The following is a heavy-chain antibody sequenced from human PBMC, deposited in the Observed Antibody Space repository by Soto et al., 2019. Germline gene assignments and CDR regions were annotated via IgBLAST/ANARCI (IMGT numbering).Heavy chain of an antibody. CDR1: GFTFSSYG. V-gene: IGHV3-33*01. J-gene: IGHJ4*02. CDR2: IWYDGSNK. D-gene: IGHD6-19*01. CDR3: ARDRIAVAGPFDY. Sequence: PGESLKISCAASGFTFSSYGMHWVRQAPGKGLEWVAVIWYDGSNKYYADSVKGRFTISRDNSKNTLYLQMNSLRAEDTAVYYCARDRIAVAGPFDYWGQGTLVTVSS.